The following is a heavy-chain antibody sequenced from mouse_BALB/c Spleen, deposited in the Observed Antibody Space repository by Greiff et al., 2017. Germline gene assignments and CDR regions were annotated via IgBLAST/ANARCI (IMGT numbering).Heavy chain of an antibody. D-gene: IGHD4-1*01. V-gene: IGHV1-9*01. CDR3: SRGTGTWKTYFDD. CDR1: GYTFSSYW. CDR2: IITGSGST. J-gene: IGHJ2*01. Sequence: QVHVKQSGAELVKPGASVKISCKATGYTFSSYWIEWVKQRPGQGLEWIGVIITGSGSTNYNEKFKGKATFTADTSSNTAYMQLISLTSEDSAVYFCSRGTGTWKTYFDDWGQGTTLTVSA.